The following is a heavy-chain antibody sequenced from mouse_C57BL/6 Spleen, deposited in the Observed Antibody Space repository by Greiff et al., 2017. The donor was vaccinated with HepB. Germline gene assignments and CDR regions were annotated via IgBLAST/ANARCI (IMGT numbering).Heavy chain of an antibody. V-gene: IGHV3-6*01. Sequence: EVKLMESGPGLVKPSQSLSLTCSVTGYSITSGYYWNWIRQFPGNKLEWMGYISYDGSNNYNPSLKNRISITRDTSKNQFFLKLNSLTTEDTATYYCAREGVVANWYFDVWGTGTTVTVSS. D-gene: IGHD1-1*01. CDR1: GYSITSGYY. CDR3: AREGVVANWYFDV. CDR2: ISYDGSN. J-gene: IGHJ1*03.